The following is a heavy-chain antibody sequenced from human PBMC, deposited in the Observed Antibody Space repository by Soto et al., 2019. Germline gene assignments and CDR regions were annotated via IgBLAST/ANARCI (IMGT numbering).Heavy chain of an antibody. CDR2: IRSKAYGGTT. V-gene: IGHV3-49*03. D-gene: IGHD6-13*01. CDR1: GFTFGDHA. CDR3: TRPLARLAATGSFDY. J-gene: IGHJ4*02. Sequence: GGSLRLSCTASGFTFGDHAMSWFRQAPGKGLEWVGFIRSKAYGGTTEYAASVKGRFTISRDDSKSIAYLQMNSLKTEDTAVYYCTRPLARLAATGSFDYWGQGTLDTVSS.